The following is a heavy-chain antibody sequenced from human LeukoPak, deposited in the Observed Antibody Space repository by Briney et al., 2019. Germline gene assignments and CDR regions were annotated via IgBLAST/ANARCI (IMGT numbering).Heavy chain of an antibody. CDR2: IYHSGST. CDR1: GYSISSGYY. J-gene: IGHJ6*03. Sequence: SETLSLTCAVSGYSISSGYYWGWIRPPPGKGLEWIGSIYHSGSTYYNPSLKSRVTISVDTSKNQFSLKLSSVTAADTAVYYCARHFPRSYGVGYMDVWGKGTTVTVSS. CDR3: ARHFPRSYGVGYMDV. V-gene: IGHV4-38-2*01. D-gene: IGHD1-26*01.